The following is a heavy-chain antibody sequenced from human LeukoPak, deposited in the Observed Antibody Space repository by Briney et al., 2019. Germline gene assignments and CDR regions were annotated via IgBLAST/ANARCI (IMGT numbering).Heavy chain of an antibody. CDR3: AKKAQYNGNYPLDY. CDR1: GFTFTSYS. V-gene: IGHV3-23*01. D-gene: IGHD1-26*01. J-gene: IGHJ4*02. Sequence: GGSLRLSCAASGFTFTSYSMSWVRQAPGKGLEWVSGTSDRGDYTYYAGSVKGRFTISRDNSKNTLYLQMNSLRAEDTALYFCAKKAQYNGNYPLDYWGQGTLVTVSS. CDR2: TSDRGDYT.